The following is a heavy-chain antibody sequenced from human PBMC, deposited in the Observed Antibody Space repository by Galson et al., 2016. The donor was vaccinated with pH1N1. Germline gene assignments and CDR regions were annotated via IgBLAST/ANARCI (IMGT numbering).Heavy chain of an antibody. D-gene: IGHD3/OR15-3a*01. V-gene: IGHV4-39*01. CDR2: VYYSGTT. Sequence: TLSLTCTVSGGSISNTNYYWGWIRQPPGKGLEWVGSVYYSGTTYYNPSLNSRVTISADTSKNQFSLRLSSVTAADTAVYYCARQRPPTEDWGYYFDYWGQGTLVTVSS. J-gene: IGHJ4*02. CDR1: GGSISNTNYY. CDR3: ARQRPPTEDWGYYFDY.